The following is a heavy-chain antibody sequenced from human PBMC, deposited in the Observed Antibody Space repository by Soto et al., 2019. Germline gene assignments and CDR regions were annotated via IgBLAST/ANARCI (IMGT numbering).Heavy chain of an antibody. V-gene: IGHV1-24*01. J-gene: IGHJ6*02. CDR3: ATAWIQLWSKDFYGMDV. CDR1: GYTLTELS. D-gene: IGHD5-18*01. Sequence: GASVKVSCKVSGYTLTELSMHWVRQAPGKGLEWMGGFDPEDGETIYAQKFQGRVTMTEDTSTDTAYMELSSLRSEDTAVYYCATAWIQLWSKDFYGMDVWGQGTTVTVSS. CDR2: FDPEDGET.